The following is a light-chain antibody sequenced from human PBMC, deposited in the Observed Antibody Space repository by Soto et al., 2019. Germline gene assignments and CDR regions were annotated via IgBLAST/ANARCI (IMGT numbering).Light chain of an antibody. CDR2: RAS. V-gene: IGKV3-15*01. CDR1: QSVSSN. J-gene: IGKJ2*01. Sequence: EIVMTQSPATLSVSPGERATLSCRAGQSVSSNLAWYQQKPGQAPRLLIYRASIRATGIPATFSGSGSGTEFTLTISSLQSEDFAVYYCQQYDKWPPNYTFGQGTKLE. CDR3: QQYDKWPPNYT.